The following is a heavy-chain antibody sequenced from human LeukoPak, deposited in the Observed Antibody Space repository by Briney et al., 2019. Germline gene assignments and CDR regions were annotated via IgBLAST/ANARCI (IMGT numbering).Heavy chain of an antibody. V-gene: IGHV3-23*01. J-gene: IGHJ4*02. CDR3: AKGVRPYGDYFDY. CDR2: ISGSGRSI. D-gene: IGHD3-10*01. Sequence: GGSLRLSCAASGFTFSNYAMNWVRQAPGKGLEWVSDISGSGRSIYYGDSFQGRFTISRDNSKNTAYLQMNSLRAEDTAIYYCAKGVRPYGDYFDYWGQGTLVTVSS. CDR1: GFTFSNYA.